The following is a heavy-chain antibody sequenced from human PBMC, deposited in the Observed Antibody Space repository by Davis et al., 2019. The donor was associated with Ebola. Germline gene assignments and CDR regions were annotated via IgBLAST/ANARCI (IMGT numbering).Heavy chain of an antibody. CDR2: IYYSGST. CDR1: GGSFSGYY. V-gene: IGHV4-34*01. CDR3: ARPRGGGSSSSVVGVNWFDP. Sequence: PSETLSLTCAVYGGSFSGYYWSWIRQPPGKGLEWIGSIYYSGSTYYNPSLKSRVTISVDTSKNQFSLKLSSVTAADTAVYYCARPRGGGSSSSVVGVNWFDPWGQGTLVTVSS. J-gene: IGHJ5*02. D-gene: IGHD6-6*01.